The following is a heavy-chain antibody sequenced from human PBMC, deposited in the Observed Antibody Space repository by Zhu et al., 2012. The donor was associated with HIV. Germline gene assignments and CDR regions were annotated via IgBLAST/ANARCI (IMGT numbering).Heavy chain of an antibody. CDR3: AKDRRLLVVRRSTLRSAY. CDR1: GGSISSYY. CDR2: IYTSGST. V-gene: IGHV4-4*09. Sequence: QVQLQESGPGLVKPSETLSLTCTVSGGSISSYYWSWIRQPPGKGLEWIGYIYTSGSTNYNPSLKSRVTISVDTSKNQFSLKLSSVTAADTAVYYCAKDRRLLVVRRSTLRSAYW. D-gene: IGHD4-23*01. J-gene: IGHJ4*01.